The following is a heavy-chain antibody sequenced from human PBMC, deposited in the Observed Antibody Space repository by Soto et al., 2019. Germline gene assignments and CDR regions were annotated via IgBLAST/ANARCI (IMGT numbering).Heavy chain of an antibody. J-gene: IGHJ4*02. V-gene: IGHV3-30-3*01. Sequence: QVQLVESGGGVVQPGRSLRLSCAASGFTFSSYAMHWVRQAPGKGLEWVAVISYDENNKYYADSVKGRFTISRDNSKKTLYLQMNSLRAEDTAVYYCARAFYDSSGYGSGVDYRGQGTLVTVSS. CDR3: ARAFYDSSGYGSGVDY. D-gene: IGHD3-22*01. CDR2: ISYDENNK. CDR1: GFTFSSYA.